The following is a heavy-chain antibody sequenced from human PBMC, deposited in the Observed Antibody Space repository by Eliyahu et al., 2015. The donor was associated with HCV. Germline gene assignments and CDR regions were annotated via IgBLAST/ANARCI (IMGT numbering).Heavy chain of an antibody. CDR1: GGSIKSSSDY. Sequence: QVRLQESGPGLLKPSETLSLICTVSGGSIKSSSDYWAWIRQPPGKRLEWIGTIFYSETTYYTPSLKSRVTISVDTSKNQFSLRLTSVTAADTAIYYCARPAGGHYYNNMDVWGKGTTVTVSS. D-gene: IGHD3-10*01. CDR3: ARPAGGHYYNNMDV. J-gene: IGHJ6*04. V-gene: IGHV4-39*01. CDR2: IFYSETT.